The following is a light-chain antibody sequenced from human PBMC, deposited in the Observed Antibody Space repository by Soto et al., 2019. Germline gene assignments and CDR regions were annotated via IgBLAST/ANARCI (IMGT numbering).Light chain of an antibody. CDR2: WAS. Sequence: DIVMTQSPDSLAVSLGERATINCKSSQSVLYSSNNKNCLAWYQQKPGQPPKLLIYWASTRESGVPDCFSGSGSGTDFTLTISSLQAEDVAVYYCQQYYSTPLTFGPGTKVDIK. J-gene: IGKJ3*01. CDR1: QSVLYSSNNKNC. CDR3: QQYYSTPLT. V-gene: IGKV4-1*01.